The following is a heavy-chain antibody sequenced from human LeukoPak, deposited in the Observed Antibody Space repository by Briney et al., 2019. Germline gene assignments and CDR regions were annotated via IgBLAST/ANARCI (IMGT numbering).Heavy chain of an antibody. Sequence: LETLSLTCTVFGGSISGYYWSWLRQPPGKGLEWIAYMYYSGGDTDYNPSLNSRVAISVDTSTNQVSLKLRSVTAADTAVYYCARHTSSGYLFDYWGQGTLVTVSS. CDR2: MYYSGGDT. D-gene: IGHD3-22*01. CDR1: GGSISGYY. J-gene: IGHJ4*02. CDR3: ARHTSSGYLFDY. V-gene: IGHV4-59*08.